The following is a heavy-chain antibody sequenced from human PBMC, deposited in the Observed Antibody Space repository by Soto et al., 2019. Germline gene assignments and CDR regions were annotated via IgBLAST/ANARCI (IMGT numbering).Heavy chain of an antibody. CDR3: AISGSPQPVEYYFDY. J-gene: IGHJ4*02. Sequence: SVKVSCKASGGTFSSYAISWVRQAPGQGLEWMGGIIPIFGTANYAQKFQGRVTITADESTSTAYMELSSLRSEDTAVYYCAISGSPQPVEYYFDYWRQGTLVTVSS. CDR1: GGTFSSYA. CDR2: IIPIFGTA. D-gene: IGHD1-26*01. V-gene: IGHV1-69*13.